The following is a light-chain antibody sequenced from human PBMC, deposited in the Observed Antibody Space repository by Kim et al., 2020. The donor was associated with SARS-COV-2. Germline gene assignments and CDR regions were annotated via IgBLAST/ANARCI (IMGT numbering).Light chain of an antibody. V-gene: IGLV2-8*01. Sequence: GQSVTISCTGTSGDVGSYNYVSWYQQHPGKAPKLMIYEVTKRPSGVPYRFSGSKSGNTASLTVSGLQAEDEADYYCSSYAGSDNWVFGGGTKVTVL. J-gene: IGLJ3*02. CDR3: SSYAGSDNWV. CDR1: SGDVGSYNY. CDR2: EVT.